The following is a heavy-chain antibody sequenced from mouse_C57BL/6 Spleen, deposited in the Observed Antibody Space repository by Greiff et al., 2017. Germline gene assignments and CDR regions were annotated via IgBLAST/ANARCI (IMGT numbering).Heavy chain of an antibody. J-gene: IGHJ4*01. CDR2: IDPSDSET. Sequence: QVQLKQPGAELVRPGSSVKLSCKASGYTFTSYWMHWVKQRPIQGLEWIGNIDPSDSETHYNQKFKDKATLTVDKSSSTAYMQLSSLTSEDSAVYYCARSGTVVARYAMDYWGQGTSVTVSS. V-gene: IGHV1-52*01. D-gene: IGHD1-1*01. CDR1: GYTFTSYW. CDR3: ARSGTVVARYAMDY.